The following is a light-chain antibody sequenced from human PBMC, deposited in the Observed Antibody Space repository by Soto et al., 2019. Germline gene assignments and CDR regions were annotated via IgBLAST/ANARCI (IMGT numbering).Light chain of an antibody. J-gene: IGKJ3*01. CDR2: GAS. CDR1: QSVNSNY. Sequence: EIVLAQSPGTLSLSPGERATLSCRASQSVNSNYLAWLQHKPGQAPRFLIYGASSRAAGIADRFSGSGSGTDFTLSISRLEPEDFAMYYCHQYGTSPLAFGPGTKVDIK. V-gene: IGKV3-20*01. CDR3: HQYGTSPLA.